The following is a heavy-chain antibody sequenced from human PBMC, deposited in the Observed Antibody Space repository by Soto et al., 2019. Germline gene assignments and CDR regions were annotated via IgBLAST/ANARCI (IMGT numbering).Heavy chain of an antibody. Sequence: EVQLVESGGGLIQPGGSLRLSCAASGVTVNTNYMSWVRQSPGKGLEWVSLIESGGSIYYADSVKGRFTISRDSSMNILSLQMNSLRFDDTAMYYCVRDSGIASLDFWGRGTLVTVSS. V-gene: IGHV3-66*03. CDR3: VRDSGIASLDF. D-gene: IGHD3-10*01. J-gene: IGHJ4*02. CDR2: IESGGSI. CDR1: GVTVNTNY.